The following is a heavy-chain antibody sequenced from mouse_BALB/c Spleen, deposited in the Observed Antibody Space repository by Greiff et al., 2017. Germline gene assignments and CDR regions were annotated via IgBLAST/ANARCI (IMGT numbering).Heavy chain of an antibody. Sequence: EVMLVESGGGLVQPGGSLKLSCAASGFTFSSYGMSWVRQTPDKRLELVATINSNGGSTYYPDSVKGRFTISRDNAKNTLYLQMSSLKSEDTAMYYCAREDYGRTDYWGQGTTLTVSS. D-gene: IGHD1-1*01. V-gene: IGHV5-6-3*01. CDR3: AREDYGRTDY. CDR1: GFTFSSYG. J-gene: IGHJ2*01. CDR2: INSNGGST.